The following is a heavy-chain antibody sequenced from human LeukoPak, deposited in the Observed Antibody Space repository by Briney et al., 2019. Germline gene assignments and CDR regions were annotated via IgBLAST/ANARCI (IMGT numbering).Heavy chain of an antibody. Sequence: SETLSLTCAVYGGSFSGYYWSWIRQPPGKGLEWIGEINHSGSTNYNPSLKSRVTISVDTSKNQFSLKLSSVTAADTAVYYCASSDSKGPYYYYYYGMDVWGQGTTVTVSS. CDR1: GGSFSGYY. V-gene: IGHV4-34*01. J-gene: IGHJ6*02. CDR2: INHSGST. D-gene: IGHD4-11*01. CDR3: ASSDSKGPYYYYYYGMDV.